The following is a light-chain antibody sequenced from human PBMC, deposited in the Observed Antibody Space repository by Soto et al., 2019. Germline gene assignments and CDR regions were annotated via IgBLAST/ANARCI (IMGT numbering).Light chain of an antibody. CDR2: DVS. CDR3: KQSYMDPIT. V-gene: IGKV1-39*01. J-gene: IGKJ5*01. CDR1: QSISTY. Sequence: DIQMTQSPSSLSASVGNRVTITCRASQSISTYLNWYQKKPGKAHNLLIDDVSRLQSGVHSRFSGSGGGTDFTLSIRSVQPEDFATYFCKQSYMDPITFGQGTRLEIK.